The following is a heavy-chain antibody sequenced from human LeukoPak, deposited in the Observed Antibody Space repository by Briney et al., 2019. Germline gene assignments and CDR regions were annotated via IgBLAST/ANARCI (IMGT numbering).Heavy chain of an antibody. D-gene: IGHD1-26*01. CDR3: ARDLVGATPPAFDI. Sequence: GASVKVSCKASGYTFTSYGINWVRQAPGQGLEWMGWISAYNGNTNYAQKFQGRVTMTTDTSMSTAYMELRSLRSDDTAVFYCARDLVGATPPAFDIWGQGTMVTVSS. J-gene: IGHJ3*02. V-gene: IGHV1-18*01. CDR2: ISAYNGNT. CDR1: GYTFTSYG.